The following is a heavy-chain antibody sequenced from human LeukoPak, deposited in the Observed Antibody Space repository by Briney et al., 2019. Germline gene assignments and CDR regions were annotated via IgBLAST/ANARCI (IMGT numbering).Heavy chain of an antibody. V-gene: IGHV3-30*18. CDR3: VKGLVQTTMSYSVDY. CDR2: ISSDGNHM. J-gene: IGHJ4*02. D-gene: IGHD1-1*01. CDR1: GFTFSHYA. Sequence: GGPLRLSCAASGFTFSHYALHWVRQTPVKGLEWITLISSDGNHMVYAESVKGRFTISRDNSRTTLYLQMNRLRAEDTAVYFCVKGLVQTTMSYSVDYWGQGALVTVSS.